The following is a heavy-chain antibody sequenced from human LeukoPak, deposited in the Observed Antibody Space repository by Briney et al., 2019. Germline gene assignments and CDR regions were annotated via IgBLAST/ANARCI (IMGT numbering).Heavy chain of an antibody. CDR1: GYTFTSYG. Sequence: ASVTVSCKASGYTFTSYGISWVRQAPGQGLEWMGWISAYNGNTNYAQKLQGRVTMTTDTSTSTAYMELRSLRSDDTAVYYCARDWAYERYCSSTSCYKSDAFDIWGQGTMVTVSS. V-gene: IGHV1-18*01. J-gene: IGHJ3*02. D-gene: IGHD2-2*02. CDR3: ARDWAYERYCSSTSCYKSDAFDI. CDR2: ISAYNGNT.